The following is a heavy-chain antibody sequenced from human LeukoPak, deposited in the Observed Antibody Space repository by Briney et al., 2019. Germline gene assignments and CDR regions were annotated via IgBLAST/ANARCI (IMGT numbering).Heavy chain of an antibody. CDR2: ISGSGGST. V-gene: IGHV3-23*01. CDR1: GFTFSSYA. Sequence: SGGSQRLSCAASGFTFSSYAMSWDRQAPRRGLEWVSAISGSGGSTYYADSVKGRFTISRDNSKNTLYLQMNSLRAEDTAVYYCAKVVYCGGDCYSAAFDIWGQGTMVTVSS. J-gene: IGHJ3*02. CDR3: AKVVYCGGDCYSAAFDI. D-gene: IGHD2-21*01.